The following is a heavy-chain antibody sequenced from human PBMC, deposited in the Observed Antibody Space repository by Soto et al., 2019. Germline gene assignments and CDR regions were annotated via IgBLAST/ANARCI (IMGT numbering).Heavy chain of an antibody. Sequence: QVQLVQSGAEVKKPGSSVKVSWKASGGTISNYAFSWVRQVPGQGLEWMGGIIPIFETTNYAQKFQGRVTITADESTSTTYMELSTLSSEDTAVFFCARDMIPAAISYRYYAMDVWGQGTTVTVSS. V-gene: IGHV1-69*01. CDR2: IIPIFETT. J-gene: IGHJ6*02. D-gene: IGHD2-2*01. CDR3: ARDMIPAAISYRYYAMDV. CDR1: GGTISNYA.